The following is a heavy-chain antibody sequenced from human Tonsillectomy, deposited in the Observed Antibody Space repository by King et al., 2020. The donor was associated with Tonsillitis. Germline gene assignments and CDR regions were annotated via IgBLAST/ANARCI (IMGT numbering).Heavy chain of an antibody. Sequence: VQLVESGGGLVQPGRSLRLSCAASGFTFDDYAMHWVRQGPGKGLEWVAGISWNSTSINYADSVKGRFTISRDNAKNDVYLKMNSLRPEDTAFYYCAKAWYNSGWCGGFDCWGPGTLVTVSS. CDR3: AKAWYNSGWCGGFDC. V-gene: IGHV3-9*01. D-gene: IGHD6-19*01. CDR2: ISWNSTSI. CDR1: GFTFDDYA. J-gene: IGHJ4*02.